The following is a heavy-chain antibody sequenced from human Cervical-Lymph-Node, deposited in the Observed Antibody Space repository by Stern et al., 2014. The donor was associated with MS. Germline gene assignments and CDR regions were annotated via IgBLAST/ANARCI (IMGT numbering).Heavy chain of an antibody. V-gene: IGHV1-69*01. CDR3: ARDHHYSNYAYWYFDL. D-gene: IGHD4-11*01. CDR2: IIPIFGTA. CDR1: GGTFSSYA. J-gene: IGHJ2*01. Sequence: QVQLLQPGAEVKKPGSSVKVSCKASGGTFSSYAISWVRQAPGQGLEWMGGIIPIFGTANYAQKFQGRVTITADESTSTAYMELSSLRSEDTAVYYCARDHHYSNYAYWYFDLWGRGTLVTVSS.